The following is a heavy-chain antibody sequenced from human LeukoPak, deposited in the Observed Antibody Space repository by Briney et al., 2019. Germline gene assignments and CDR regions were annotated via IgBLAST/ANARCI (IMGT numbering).Heavy chain of an antibody. J-gene: IGHJ1*01. CDR2: IYHSGTT. V-gene: IGHV4-59*07. D-gene: IGHD2-15*01. CDR3: AVKAPYSPAYTQY. CDR1: SRPINVYY. Sequence: DTLSLMCTLSSRPINVYYSRWTRQPPGEGREWIGYIYHSGTTNYNPSLKSRVTISADTSKNQLSLKLTSVTSADTAVYYCAVKAPYSPAYTQYWGQGTLVTVSS.